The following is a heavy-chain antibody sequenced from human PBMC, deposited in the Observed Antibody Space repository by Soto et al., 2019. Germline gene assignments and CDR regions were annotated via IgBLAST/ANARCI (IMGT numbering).Heavy chain of an antibody. V-gene: IGHV3-21*01. J-gene: IGHJ6*02. D-gene: IGHD2-21*02. CDR2: IGRRSDI. Sequence: GESLRLSCETSGFSFITYRMQWVRQAPGKGLEWVSSIGRRSDIYYADSVKGRFTVSRDNAKNSVSLQMNSLRDEDTAVYYCAREETAWPLAYGLDVWGQGTTVTVSS. CDR1: GFSFITYR. CDR3: AREETAWPLAYGLDV.